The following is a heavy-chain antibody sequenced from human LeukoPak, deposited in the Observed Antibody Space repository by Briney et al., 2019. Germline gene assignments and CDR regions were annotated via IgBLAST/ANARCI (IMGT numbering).Heavy chain of an antibody. Sequence: SVTVSCKASGGTFSSYAISWVRQAPGQGLEWMGRIIPILGIANYAQKFQGRVTITADKSTSTAYMELSSLRSEDTAVYYCARGEYQLLLYGSYYYYYGMDVWGQGTTVTVSS. CDR1: GGTFSSYA. V-gene: IGHV1-69*04. CDR2: IIPILGIA. D-gene: IGHD2-2*01. CDR3: ARGEYQLLLYGSYYYYYGMDV. J-gene: IGHJ6*02.